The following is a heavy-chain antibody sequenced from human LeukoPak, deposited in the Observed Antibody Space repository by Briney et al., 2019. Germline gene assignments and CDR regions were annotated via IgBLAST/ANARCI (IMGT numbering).Heavy chain of an antibody. CDR2: INHSGST. Sequence: SETLSLTCAVYGGSFSGYYWSWIRQPPGKGLEWIGEINHSGSTNYNPSLKSRVTISVDTSKNQFSLKLSSVTAEDTAVYYCARERGGGGFGVVIKRSYYYMDVWGKGTTVTVSS. CDR1: GGSFSGYY. D-gene: IGHD3-3*01. J-gene: IGHJ6*03. CDR3: ARERGGGGFGVVIKRSYYYMDV. V-gene: IGHV4-34*01.